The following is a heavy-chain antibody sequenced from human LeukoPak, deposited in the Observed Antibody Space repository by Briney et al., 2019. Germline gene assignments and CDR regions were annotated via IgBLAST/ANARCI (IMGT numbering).Heavy chain of an antibody. CDR2: IYYSRSS. D-gene: IGHD6-19*01. V-gene: IGHV4-30-4*08. CDR3: ARQYSSGWYQIDY. Sequence: SETLSLTCTVSGGSISSGDYYWSWMRRPPGKGLGRIGYIYYSRSSYYNSSLQSRVTISVDSSKNQFSLTLSSVTAANTAVYYCARQYSSGWYQIDYWGQGTLVTVSS. CDR1: GGSISSGDYY. J-gene: IGHJ4*02.